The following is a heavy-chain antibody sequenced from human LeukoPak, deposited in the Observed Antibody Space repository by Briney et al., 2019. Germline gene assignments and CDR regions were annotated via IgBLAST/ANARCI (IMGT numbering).Heavy chain of an antibody. CDR3: AKLISPYDH. J-gene: IGHJ4*02. V-gene: IGHV3-23*01. Sequence: GGTLRLSCAASGFTFSYYGMSWVRQAPGKGLEWVSAFSGSGFSTYYADSVRGRFTISRDNSKNTLYLQMNSLRVEDTAIYYCAKLISPYDHWGQGTLVTVSS. CDR2: FSGSGFST. CDR1: GFTFSYYG.